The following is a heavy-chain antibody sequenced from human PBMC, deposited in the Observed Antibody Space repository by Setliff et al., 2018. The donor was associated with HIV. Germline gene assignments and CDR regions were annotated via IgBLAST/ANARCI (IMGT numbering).Heavy chain of an antibody. D-gene: IGHD4-17*01. Sequence: SETLSLTCTVSGGSISSGSYYWSWIRQPAGKGLEWIGHIYTSGNTNHNPSLKSRVTISVDTSENQFSLKLSSVTAADTAVYYCAKGNSRRLRVHYYYYYMDVWGKGTTVTVSS. CDR3: AKGNSRRLRVHYYYYYMDV. V-gene: IGHV4-61*09. CDR2: IYTSGNT. CDR1: GGSISSGSYY. J-gene: IGHJ6*03.